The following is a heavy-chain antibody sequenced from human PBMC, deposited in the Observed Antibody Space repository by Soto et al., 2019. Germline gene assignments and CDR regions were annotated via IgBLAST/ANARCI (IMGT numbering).Heavy chain of an antibody. D-gene: IGHD2-2*01. CDR3: AKDIVVVPAADYYYYYGMDV. Sequence: QVQLVESGGGVVQPGRSLRLSCAASGFTFSSYGMHWVRQAPGKGLEWVSVISYDGSNKYYADSVKGRFTISRDNSKNTLYLQMNRLRAEDTAVYYCAKDIVVVPAADYYYYYGMDVWGQGTTVTVSS. CDR2: ISYDGSNK. J-gene: IGHJ6*02. V-gene: IGHV3-30*18. CDR1: GFTFSSYG.